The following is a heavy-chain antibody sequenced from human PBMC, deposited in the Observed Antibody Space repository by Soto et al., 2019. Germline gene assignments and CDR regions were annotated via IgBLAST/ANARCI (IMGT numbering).Heavy chain of an antibody. CDR2: IYYSGST. J-gene: IGHJ5*02. CDR3: AAGHSSYYDFWSGYFNWFDP. Sequence: SETLSLTCTVSGGSISSYYWSWIRQPQGKGLEWIGYIYYSGSTNYNPSLKSRVTISVDTSKNQFSLKLSSVTAADTAVYYCAAGHSSYYDFWSGYFNWFDPWGQGTLVTVSS. V-gene: IGHV4-59*01. D-gene: IGHD3-3*01. CDR1: GGSISSYY.